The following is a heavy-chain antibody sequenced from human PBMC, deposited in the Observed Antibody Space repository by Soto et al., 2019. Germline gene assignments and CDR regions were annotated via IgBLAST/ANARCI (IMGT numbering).Heavy chain of an antibody. CDR1: GFTFSSYP. D-gene: IGHD2-8*01. CDR2: ISGSGGST. CDR3: AKGDIVLMVYANGV. J-gene: IGHJ4*02. V-gene: IGHV3-23*01. Sequence: VQLLESGGGLVQPGGSLRLSCAASGFTFSSYPMSWVRQAPGKGLEWVSAISGSGGSTYYADSVKGRFTISRDNSKNTLYLQMNSLRAEDTAVYYCAKGDIVLMVYANGVWGQGTLVTVSS.